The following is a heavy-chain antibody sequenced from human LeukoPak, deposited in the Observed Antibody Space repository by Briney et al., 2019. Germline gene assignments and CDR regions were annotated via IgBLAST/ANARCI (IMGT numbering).Heavy chain of an antibody. CDR1: GYTFTSYG. D-gene: IGHD3-10*01. CDR3: ARLWFGELLLYYFDY. V-gene: IGHV1-18*01. Sequence: ASVKVSCTASGYTFTSYGISWVRQAPGQGLEWMGWISAYNGNTNYAQKLQGRVTMTTDTSTSTAYMELRSLRSDDTAVYYCARLWFGELLLYYFDYWGQGTLVTVSS. CDR2: ISAYNGNT. J-gene: IGHJ4*02.